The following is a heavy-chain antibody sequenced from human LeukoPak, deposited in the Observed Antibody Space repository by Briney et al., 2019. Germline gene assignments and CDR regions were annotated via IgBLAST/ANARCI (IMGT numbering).Heavy chain of an antibody. J-gene: IGHJ6*02. CDR2: ISYDGSNK. Sequence: PGRSLRLSCAASGFTFSSYAMHWVRQAPGKGLEWVAVISYDGSNKYYADSVKGRFTISRDNSKNTLYLQMNSLRAEDTAVYYCARDLRFLEWLSSDYYYGMDVWGQGTTVTVSS. CDR1: GFTFSSYA. V-gene: IGHV3-30-3*01. D-gene: IGHD3-3*01. CDR3: ARDLRFLEWLSSDYYYGMDV.